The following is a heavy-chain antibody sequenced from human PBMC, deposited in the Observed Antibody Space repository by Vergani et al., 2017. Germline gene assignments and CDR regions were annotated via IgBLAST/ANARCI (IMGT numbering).Heavy chain of an antibody. V-gene: IGHV4-61*02. J-gene: IGHJ4*02. CDR1: GESIRSGSHY. CDR2: IHTGGGT. D-gene: IGHD2-15*01. CDR3: ARSRPYCTSGSCPAI. Sequence: QVQLQESGPGLLKPSQTLSLTCTVSGESIRSGSHYWSWIRQPAGKGPEWIGHIHTGGGTDLNPSFKSRVSISVDTSKSQFSLKLNSVTVADTAVYYCARSRPYCTSGSCPAIWGQGTLVTVSS.